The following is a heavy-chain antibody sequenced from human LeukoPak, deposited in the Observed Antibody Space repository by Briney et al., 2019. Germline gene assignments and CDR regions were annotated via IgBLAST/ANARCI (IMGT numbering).Heavy chain of an antibody. J-gene: IGHJ2*01. CDR2: INHSGST. CDR3: ARGRGHGSGSYYNPRYWYFDL. V-gene: IGHV4-34*01. Sequence: SETLSLTCAVYGGSFSGYYWSWIRQAPGKGLEWIGEINHSGSTNYNPSLKSRVTISVDTSKNQFSLKLSSVTAADTAVYYCARGRGHGSGSYYNPRYWYFDLWGRGTLVTVSS. D-gene: IGHD3-10*01. CDR1: GGSFSGYY.